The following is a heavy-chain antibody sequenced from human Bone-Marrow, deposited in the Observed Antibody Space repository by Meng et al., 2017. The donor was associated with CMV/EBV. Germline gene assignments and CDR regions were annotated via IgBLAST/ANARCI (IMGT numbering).Heavy chain of an antibody. V-gene: IGHV1-2*02. D-gene: IGHD2-2*01. CDR2: INPNSGGT. CDR1: GYTFTGYY. Sequence: ASVKVSCKASGYTFTGYYMHWVRQAPGQGLEWMGWINPNSGGTNYAQKFQGRVTMTRDTSISTAYMELNRLRSDDTAVYYCARDPYCSSTNCYWAWFAPWGQGNLVNVAS. CDR3: ARDPYCSSTNCYWAWFAP. J-gene: IGHJ5*02.